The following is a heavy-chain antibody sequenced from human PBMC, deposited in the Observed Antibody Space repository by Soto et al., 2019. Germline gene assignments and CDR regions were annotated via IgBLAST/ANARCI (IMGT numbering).Heavy chain of an antibody. Sequence: GGSLRLSCAASGFTFSSYSMNWGRQAPGKGLEWVPSISSSSSYIYYADSVKGRFTISRDNAKNSLYLQMNSLRAEDTAVYYCARDLGRDVITFGGVIGFDYWGQGTLVTVSS. CDR2: ISSSSSYI. V-gene: IGHV3-21*01. D-gene: IGHD3-16*02. CDR1: GFTFSSYS. J-gene: IGHJ4*02. CDR3: ARDLGRDVITFGGVIGFDY.